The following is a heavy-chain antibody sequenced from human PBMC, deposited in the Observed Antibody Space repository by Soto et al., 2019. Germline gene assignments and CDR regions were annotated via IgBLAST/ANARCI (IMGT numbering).Heavy chain of an antibody. CDR1: GFTVSSKY. CDR2: IQSGGPT. CDR3: ARGASGYSYGSRFDS. J-gene: IGHJ4*02. D-gene: IGHD5-18*01. Sequence: GGSLRLSCAASGFTVSSKYMSWVRQAPGKGLEWVSLIQSGGPTYYADSVKGRFTISRDSSKNTLYLQMNSLRAEDTAVYYCARGASGYSYGSRFDSWGQGTLVTVSS. V-gene: IGHV3-66*01.